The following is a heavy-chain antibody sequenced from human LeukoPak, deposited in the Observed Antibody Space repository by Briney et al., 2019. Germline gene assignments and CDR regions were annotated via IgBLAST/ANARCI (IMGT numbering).Heavy chain of an antibody. CDR2: IYTSGST. J-gene: IGHJ4*02. V-gene: IGHV4-4*07. CDR3: ATNYTPLSAFDS. CDR1: GGSINSYY. Sequence: PSETLSLTCTVSGGSINSYYWNWIRQPAGKGLEWIGHIYTSGSTKYNPSLKSRVTMSIDTSKNQFSLNLYSMTAADTAVYYCATNYTPLSAFDSHDQQNLITV. D-gene: IGHD3-3*01.